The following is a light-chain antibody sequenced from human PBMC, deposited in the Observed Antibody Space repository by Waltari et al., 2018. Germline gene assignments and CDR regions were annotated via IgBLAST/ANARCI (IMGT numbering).Light chain of an antibody. V-gene: IGKV3-20*01. Sequence: EIVMTQSPGTLSLSPGERATLSCRASQSVSSTSLAWYQQKPGQAPGLRIDGASSRATGIPDRFSASGSGTDFTLTISRLDPEDFAVYHCQQYGSSPWTFGQGTKVEIK. CDR2: GAS. CDR1: QSVSSTS. J-gene: IGKJ1*01. CDR3: QQYGSSPWT.